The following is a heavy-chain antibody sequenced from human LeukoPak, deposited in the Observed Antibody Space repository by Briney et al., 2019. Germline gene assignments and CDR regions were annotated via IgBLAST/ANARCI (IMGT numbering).Heavy chain of an antibody. Sequence: PGGSLRLSCAVSGFNFSSYWIHWVRQTPGKGLVWVSLINTDGSATTYGDSAKGRFTVSRDNDKNTLFLDMNSLRVGDTAVYYCARGTAATAGIDYWGQGTLVTVSS. CDR1: GFNFSSYW. CDR3: ARGTAATAGIDY. D-gene: IGHD6-13*01. V-gene: IGHV3-74*01. CDR2: INTDGSAT. J-gene: IGHJ4*02.